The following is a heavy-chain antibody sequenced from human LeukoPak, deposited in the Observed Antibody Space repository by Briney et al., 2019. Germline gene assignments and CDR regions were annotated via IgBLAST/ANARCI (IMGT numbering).Heavy chain of an antibody. D-gene: IGHD3-22*01. CDR1: GFTFSSYA. V-gene: IGHV3-23*01. Sequence: GGSLRLSCAASGFTFSSYAMSWVRQPPGNGLEWVSAISGSGGSTYYADSVKGRFTISRDNSKNTLYLQMNSLRAEDTAVYYCAKADSSGYYGGASDIWGQGTMVTVSS. J-gene: IGHJ3*02. CDR2: ISGSGGST. CDR3: AKADSSGYYGGASDI.